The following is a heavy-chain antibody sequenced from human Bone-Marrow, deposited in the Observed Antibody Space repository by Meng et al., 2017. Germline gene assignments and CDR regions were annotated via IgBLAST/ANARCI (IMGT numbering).Heavy chain of an antibody. CDR2: IYYSGST. D-gene: IGHD4-17*01. Sequence: SETLSLTCAVYGGSFSGYYWSWIRQPPGKGLEWIGYIYYSGSTNYNPSLKSRVTISVDTSKNQFSLKVSSVTAADTAVYYCARVDDYVDFDPPVSPAFDIWGQGTMVTVSS. J-gene: IGHJ3*02. V-gene: IGHV4-59*01. CDR3: ARVDDYVDFDPPVSPAFDI. CDR1: GGSFSGYY.